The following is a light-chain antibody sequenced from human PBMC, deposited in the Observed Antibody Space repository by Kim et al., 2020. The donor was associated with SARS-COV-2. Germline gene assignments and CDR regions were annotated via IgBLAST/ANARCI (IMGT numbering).Light chain of an antibody. CDR2: GAS. V-gene: IGKV3-20*01. J-gene: IGKJ2*01. CDR1: QSIASTY. Sequence: SPGERATLSCRASQSIASTYLAWYQHRPGQAPSLLIYGASSRATGIPDRFSGSGSGTDFTLTISRLEPEDFAVYYCQHYRSSLYTFGQGTKLEIK. CDR3: QHYRSSLYT.